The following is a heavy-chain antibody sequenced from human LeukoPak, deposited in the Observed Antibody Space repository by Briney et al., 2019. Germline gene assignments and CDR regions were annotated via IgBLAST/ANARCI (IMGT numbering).Heavy chain of an antibody. CDR3: ARGVYGDYDGVSPFDP. D-gene: IGHD4-17*01. J-gene: IGHJ5*02. CDR2: INAGNGNT. CDR1: GYTFTSYA. V-gene: IGHV1-3*01. Sequence: ASVKVSCKASGYTFTSYAMHWVRQAPGQRLEWMGWINAGNGNTKYSQKFQGRVTITRDTSASTAYMELSSLRSEDTAVYYCARGVYGDYDGVSPFDPWGQGTLVTVSS.